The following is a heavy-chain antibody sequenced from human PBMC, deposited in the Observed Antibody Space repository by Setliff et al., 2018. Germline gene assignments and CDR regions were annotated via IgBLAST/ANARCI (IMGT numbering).Heavy chain of an antibody. Sequence: KPSETLSLTCTVSGGSMGSYYWTWIRQSAGKGLEWIGRVYTTGSTAFNPSLNSRVTMSLDKSKNQFSLKLYSVTAADTAVYFCARVRITPYCMDVWGKGTTVTV. J-gene: IGHJ6*03. CDR2: VYTTGST. V-gene: IGHV4-4*07. CDR3: ARVRITPYCMDV. D-gene: IGHD3-10*01. CDR1: GGSMGSYY.